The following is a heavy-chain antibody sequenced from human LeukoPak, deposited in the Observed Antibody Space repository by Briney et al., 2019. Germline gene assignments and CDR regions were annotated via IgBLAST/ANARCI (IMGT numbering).Heavy chain of an antibody. CDR3: ATFGSGSGSYYNWFDP. Sequence: ASVKVSCKVSGYTLTELSMHWVRQAPGKGLDGMGGFDPEDGETIYAQKFQGRVTMTEDTSTDTAYMELSSLRSEDTAVYYCATFGSGSGSYYNWFDPWGQGTLVTVSS. CDR1: GYTLTELS. V-gene: IGHV1-24*01. J-gene: IGHJ5*02. CDR2: FDPEDGET. D-gene: IGHD3-10*01.